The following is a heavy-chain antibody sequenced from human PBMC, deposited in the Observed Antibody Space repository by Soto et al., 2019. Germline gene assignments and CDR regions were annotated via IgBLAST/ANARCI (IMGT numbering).Heavy chain of an antibody. D-gene: IGHD5-18*01. CDR1: GGSISGYH. Sequence: PSETLSLTCTVSGGSISGYHWSGIRQPPWKGLEWIGYIYYSESTNYNPSLRSRVTISVDTSKNQFSLKLSSVTAADTAVYYCARAVRRGYSYEYYGMDVWGQGTTVTVSS. CDR2: IYYSEST. V-gene: IGHV4-59*08. J-gene: IGHJ6*02. CDR3: ARAVRRGYSYEYYGMDV.